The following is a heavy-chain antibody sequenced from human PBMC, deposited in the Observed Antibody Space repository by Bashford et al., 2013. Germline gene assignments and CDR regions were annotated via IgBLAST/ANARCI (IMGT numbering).Heavy chain of an antibody. J-gene: IGHJ4*02. D-gene: IGHD3-3*01. CDR3: ARCLSRGYYFDS. Sequence: VASVKVSCKASGYTFTNYHMHWVRQAPGQGLEWMGIINPRGDITTYAQKFQGRVTMTRDTSTTTVYMELSSLRSEDTAVYYCARCLSRGYYFDSWGQGTLVTVSS. CDR2: INPRGDIT. CDR1: GYTFTNYH. V-gene: IGHV1-46*01.